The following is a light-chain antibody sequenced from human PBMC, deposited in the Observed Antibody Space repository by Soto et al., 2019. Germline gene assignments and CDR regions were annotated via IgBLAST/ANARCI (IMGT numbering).Light chain of an antibody. Sequence: QSALTQPASVSGSPGQSITISCTGTSSDVGGYNYVSWYQQRPGKAPKLMIYEVSNRPSGVSNRFSGSKSGNTASLTISGLQAEDEADYYCSSHTSSSTLVVFGGGTKLTVL. V-gene: IGLV2-14*01. CDR3: SSHTSSSTLVV. CDR1: SSDVGGYNY. J-gene: IGLJ2*01. CDR2: EVS.